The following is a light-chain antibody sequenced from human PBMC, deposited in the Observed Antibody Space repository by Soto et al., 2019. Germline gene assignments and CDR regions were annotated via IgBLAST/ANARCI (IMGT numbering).Light chain of an antibody. CDR3: SSYTSSSTAIV. CDR2: EVS. Sequence: QSALTQPASVPGSPGQSITISCTGTSSDFGGYDYVSWYQQHPGKAPKLMIYEVSNRPSGVSNRFSGSKSGNTASLTISGLQAEDEADYYCSSYTSSSTAIVFGTGTKVTVL. CDR1: SSDFGGYDY. V-gene: IGLV2-14*01. J-gene: IGLJ1*01.